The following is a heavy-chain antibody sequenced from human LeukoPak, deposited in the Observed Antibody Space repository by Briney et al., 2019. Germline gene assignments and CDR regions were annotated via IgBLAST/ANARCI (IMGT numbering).Heavy chain of an antibody. D-gene: IGHD2-21*02. J-gene: IGHJ4*02. CDR1: GFTVSNNY. CDR3: GRSLTSLRLTD. Sequence: GGSLRLSCAASGFTVSNNYMSWVRQAPGKGLEWVSVIYSGGFTYYADSVKGRFTISRDNSRNTLFLQLNSLRAEDTAIYYCGRSLTSLRLTDWGQGTLVAVSS. CDR2: IYSGGFT. V-gene: IGHV3-53*01.